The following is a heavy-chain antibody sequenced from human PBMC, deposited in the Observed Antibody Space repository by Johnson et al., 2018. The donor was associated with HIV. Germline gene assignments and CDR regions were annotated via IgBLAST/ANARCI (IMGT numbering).Heavy chain of an antibody. Sequence: VQLVESGGGVVQPGRSLRLSCAASGFTFSSYAMHWVRQAPAKGLQWVAVISYDGSNKYYVDSVKGRFTISRDNSKNTLYLQMNSLRAEDTAVYYCARAMYTSGWSYDAFDIWGQGTKVTVSS. CDR3: ARAMYTSGWSYDAFDI. V-gene: IGHV3-30*04. CDR2: ISYDGSNK. J-gene: IGHJ3*02. D-gene: IGHD6-19*01. CDR1: GFTFSSYA.